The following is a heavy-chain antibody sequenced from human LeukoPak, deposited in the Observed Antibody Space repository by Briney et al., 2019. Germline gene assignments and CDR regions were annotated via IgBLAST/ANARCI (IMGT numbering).Heavy chain of an antibody. CDR3: AKDNKGITMVRGVIRYYYGMDV. CDR1: GFTVSSNY. J-gene: IGHJ6*02. CDR2: ISWNSGYI. V-gene: IGHV3-9*01. Sequence: GGSLRLSCAASGFTVSSNYMSWVRQAPGKGLEWVSGISWNSGYIGYADSVKGRFTISRDNAKNSLYLQMNSLRAEDTALYYCAKDNKGITMVRGVIRYYYGMDVWGQGTTVTVSS. D-gene: IGHD3-10*01.